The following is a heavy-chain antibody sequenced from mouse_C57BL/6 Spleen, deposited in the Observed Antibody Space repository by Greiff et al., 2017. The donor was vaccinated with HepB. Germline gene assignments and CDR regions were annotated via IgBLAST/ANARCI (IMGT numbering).Heavy chain of an antibody. CDR1: GYSITSVYY. J-gene: IGHJ3*01. CDR2: ISYDGSN. D-gene: IGHD2-13*01. V-gene: IGHV3-6*01. CDR3: ARGGDWFAY. Sequence: EVKLQESGPGLVKPSQSLSLTCSVTGYSITSVYYWNWIRQFPGNKLEWMGYISYDGSNNYNPSLKNRISITRDTSKNQFFLKLNSVTTEDTATYYCARGGDWFAYWGQGTLVTVSA.